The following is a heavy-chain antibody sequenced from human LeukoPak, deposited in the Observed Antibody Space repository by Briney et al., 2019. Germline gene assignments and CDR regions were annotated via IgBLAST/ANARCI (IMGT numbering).Heavy chain of an antibody. CDR1: GGSTSSYY. D-gene: IGHD6-13*01. J-gene: IGHJ4*02. Sequence: SETLSLTCTVSGGSTSSYYWSWIRQPAGKGLEWIGRIYTSGSTNYNPSLKSRVTMSVDTSKNQFSLKLSSVTAADTAVYYCTWTAAAGTGDIDYWGQGTLVTVSS. V-gene: IGHV4-4*07. CDR2: IYTSGST. CDR3: TWTAAAGTGDIDY.